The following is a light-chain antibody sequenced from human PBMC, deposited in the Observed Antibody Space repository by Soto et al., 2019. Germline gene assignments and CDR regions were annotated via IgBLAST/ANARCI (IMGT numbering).Light chain of an antibody. J-gene: IGKJ1*01. Sequence: DIQMTQSPSTLSGSVGDRCTITCLSSQTISRLLSWYQQKPGTPPKLLIYESSTLNSGAPSSFSGSASGTESTPTLSSLHSEYFAVYYRQQYNNWPRTFGQGTQVDI. CDR3: QQYNNWPRT. CDR1: QTISRL. V-gene: IGKV1-5*03. CDR2: ESS.